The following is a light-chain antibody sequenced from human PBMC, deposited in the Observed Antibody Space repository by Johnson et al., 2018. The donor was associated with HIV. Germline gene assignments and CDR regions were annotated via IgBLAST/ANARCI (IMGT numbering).Light chain of an antibody. CDR3: GPWDSSLSAYV. Sequence: QSVLTQPPSVSAAPGQKVTISCSGSSSNIENNYVSWYQQLPGTAPKLLIYDNNKRPSEIPDRFSGSKSGTSATVGITGLQTGDEGDYYCGPWDSSLSAYVFGTGTRVTVL. CDR2: DNN. J-gene: IGLJ1*01. CDR1: SSNIENNY. V-gene: IGLV1-51*01.